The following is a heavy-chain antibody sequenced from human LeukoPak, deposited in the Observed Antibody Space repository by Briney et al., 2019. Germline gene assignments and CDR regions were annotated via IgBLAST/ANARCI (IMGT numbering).Heavy chain of an antibody. CDR1: GFTFSSYS. CDR3: AKQQGYYYDSSGYAEFDY. Sequence: PGGSLRLSCAASGFTFSSYSMNWVRQAPGKGLEWVSAISGSGGSTYYADSVKGRFTISRDNSKNTLYLQMNSLRAEDTAEYYGAKQQGYYYDSSGYAEFDYWGQGTLVTVSS. CDR2: ISGSGGST. V-gene: IGHV3-23*01. J-gene: IGHJ4*02. D-gene: IGHD3-22*01.